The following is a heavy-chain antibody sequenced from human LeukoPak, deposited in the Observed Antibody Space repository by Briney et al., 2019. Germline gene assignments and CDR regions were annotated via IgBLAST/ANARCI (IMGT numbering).Heavy chain of an antibody. CDR1: GFTFSSYG. J-gene: IGHJ6*02. D-gene: IGHD3-10*01. Sequence: GRSLRLSCAASGFTFSSYGMHWVRQAPGKGLEWVAVIWYDGSNKYYADSVKGRFTISRDNSKNTLYLQMNSLRAEDTAEYYCARGTLWFGALVRNYYYGMDVWGQGTTVTVSS. V-gene: IGHV3-33*01. CDR3: ARGTLWFGALVRNYYYGMDV. CDR2: IWYDGSNK.